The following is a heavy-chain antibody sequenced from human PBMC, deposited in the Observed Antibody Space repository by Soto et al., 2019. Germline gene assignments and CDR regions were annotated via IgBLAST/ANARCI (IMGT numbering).Heavy chain of an antibody. CDR3: ARADDILTGYYMDV. CDR2: MNPNSGNT. CDR1: GYTFTSYD. Sequence: ASVKVSCKASGYTFTSYDINWVRQATGQGLEWMGWMNPNSGNTGYAQKFQGRVTMTRNTSISTAYMELSSLRSEDTAVYYCARADDILTGYYMDVWGKGTTVTVSS. J-gene: IGHJ6*03. D-gene: IGHD3-9*01. V-gene: IGHV1-8*01.